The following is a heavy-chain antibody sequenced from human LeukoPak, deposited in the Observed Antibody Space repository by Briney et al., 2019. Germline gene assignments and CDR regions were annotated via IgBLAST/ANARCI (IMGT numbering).Heavy chain of an antibody. CDR3: ARAGAGLTPTLNWFDP. V-gene: IGHV1-8*01. CDR1: GYTFTSYD. J-gene: IGHJ5*02. CDR2: MNPNSGNT. Sequence: ASVKVSCKASGYTFTSYDINWVRQATGQGLEWMGWMNPNSGNTGYAQKFQGRVTMTRNTSISTAYMELSSLRSEDTAVYYCARAGAGLTPTLNWFDPWGQGTLVTVSS. D-gene: IGHD1-26*01.